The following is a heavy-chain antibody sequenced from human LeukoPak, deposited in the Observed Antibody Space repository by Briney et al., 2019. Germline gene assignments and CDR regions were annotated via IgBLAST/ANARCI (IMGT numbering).Heavy chain of an antibody. D-gene: IGHD3-22*01. Sequence: SETLSLTCTVSGGSISSHYWSWIRQPPGEGLEWMGYSYYSGTTRYNPSLQSRVTISVDTSKNLFSLKLTSVTAVDTAVYYCARLLDNDSSGHPDTFDMWGQGTMVTVSS. J-gene: IGHJ3*02. V-gene: IGHV4-59*11. CDR1: GGSISSHY. CDR2: SYYSGTT. CDR3: ARLLDNDSSGHPDTFDM.